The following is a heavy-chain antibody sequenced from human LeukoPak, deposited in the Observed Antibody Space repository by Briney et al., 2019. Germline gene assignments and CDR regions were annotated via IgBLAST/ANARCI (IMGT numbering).Heavy chain of an antibody. D-gene: IGHD3/OR15-3a*01. CDR3: ARDLTSAYWTPGGYYYYMDV. CDR2: ITSRSAFT. CDR1: GFSFSDYS. Sequence: GGSLRLSCVASGFSFSDYSLNWIRQRPGKGLEWISYITSRSAFTYYADSVKGRFTISRDDGKKSVYLHLSGLRVDDTAVYYCARDLTSAYWTPGGYYYYMDVWGKGTAVTVSS. J-gene: IGHJ6*03. V-gene: IGHV3-48*01.